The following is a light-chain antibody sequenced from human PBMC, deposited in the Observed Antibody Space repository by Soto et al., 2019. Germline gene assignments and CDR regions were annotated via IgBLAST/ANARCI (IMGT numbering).Light chain of an antibody. J-gene: IGLJ2*01. V-gene: IGLV2-23*01. CDR2: EGS. CDR3: CSYAGSSTDVV. CDR1: SSDVGSYNL. Sequence: QSALTQPASVSGSPGQSITISCTGTSSDVGSYNLVSWYQQHPGKAPKLMIYEGSKRPSGVSNRFSGSKSGTTASLTISGLQAEDEADYYCCSYAGSSTDVVFGGGTKVTVL.